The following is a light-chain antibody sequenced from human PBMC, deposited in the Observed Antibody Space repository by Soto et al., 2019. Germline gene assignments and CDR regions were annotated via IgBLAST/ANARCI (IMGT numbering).Light chain of an antibody. J-gene: IGKJ4*01. CDR3: QQLNSYPLT. CDR2: AAS. CDR1: QNIDIS. Sequence: DTQMPQSPSTLSASVGDRVTITCRASQNIDISLAWFQQRPGQAPKVLIYAASGLASGVPSRFSGSGSGTDFTLTISSLQPEDFATYYCQQLNSYPLTFGGGTKVDI. V-gene: IGKV1-5*01.